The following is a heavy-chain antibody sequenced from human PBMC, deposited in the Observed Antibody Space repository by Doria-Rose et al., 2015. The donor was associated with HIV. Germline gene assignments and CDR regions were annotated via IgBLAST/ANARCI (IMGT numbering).Heavy chain of an antibody. V-gene: IGHV2-26*01. D-gene: IGHD6-13*01. CDR1: GVSLSSPGMG. J-gene: IGHJ4*02. Sequence: SGPVLVKPTETLTLTCTVSGVSLSSPGMGVSWIRQPPGKALEWLANIFSDDERSDKTSLQSRLTISRGTSKSQVVLPITDMDPVDTATYYCARIKSSRWYHKYYFDFWGQGTLVIVSA. CDR2: IFSDDER. CDR3: ARIKSSRWYHKYYFDF.